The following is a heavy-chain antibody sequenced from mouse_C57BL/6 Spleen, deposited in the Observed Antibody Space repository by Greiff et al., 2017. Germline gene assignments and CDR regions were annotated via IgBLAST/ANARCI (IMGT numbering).Heavy chain of an antibody. J-gene: IGHJ4*01. CDR2: IYIGNGYT. D-gene: IGHD2-5*01. CDR1: GYTFTSYG. CDR3: ARSGSNYVYYYARDY. Sequence: EVQLQQSGAELVRPGSSVKMSCKTSGYTFTSYGINWVKQRPGQGLEWIGYIYIGNGYTAYNEKFKGKATLTSDTSSSTAYMQLSSLTSEDSAIYFCARSGSNYVYYYARDYWGQGTSVTVSS. V-gene: IGHV1-58*01.